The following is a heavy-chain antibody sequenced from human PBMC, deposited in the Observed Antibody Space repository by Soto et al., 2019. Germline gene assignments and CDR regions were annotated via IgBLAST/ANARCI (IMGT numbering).Heavy chain of an antibody. CDR2: IDPSDSQT. V-gene: IGHV5-10-1*01. D-gene: IGHD3-22*01. J-gene: IGHJ4*02. Sequence: GASLKISCKGSGYSFAGYLITWVRQKPGKGLEWMGRIDPSDSQTYYSPSFRGHVTISVTKSITTVFLQWSSLGASDTAMYYCARQIYDSDTGPNFQYYFDSWGQGTPVTVSS. CDR1: GYSFAGYL. CDR3: ARQIYDSDTGPNFQYYFDS.